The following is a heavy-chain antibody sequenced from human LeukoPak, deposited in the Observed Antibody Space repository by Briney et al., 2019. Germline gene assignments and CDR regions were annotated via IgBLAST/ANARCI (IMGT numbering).Heavy chain of an antibody. CDR2: ISYDGSNT. D-gene: IGHD2-2*01. CDR3: AKEPYLDY. CDR1: GFSFSSRG. J-gene: IGHJ4*02. V-gene: IGHV3-30*18. Sequence: GGSLRLSCAASGFSFSSRGMHWVRQAPGKGLEWVAVISYDGSNTYYADSVKGRFTITRDNSNNTVYLQVSSLRAEDTAVYYCAKEPYLDYWGQGTLVTVSS.